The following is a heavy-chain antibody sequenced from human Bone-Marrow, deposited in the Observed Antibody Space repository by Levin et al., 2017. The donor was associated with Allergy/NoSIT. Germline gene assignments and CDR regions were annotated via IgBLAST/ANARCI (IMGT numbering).Heavy chain of an antibody. CDR3: ARKINYGDYYGSHYFDY. CDR1: GGSISSDDYS. J-gene: IGHJ4*01. CDR2: IYHGGNT. D-gene: IGHD4-17*01. Sequence: PSETLSLTCAVSGGSISSDDYSWSWIRQPPGKGLEWIGYIYHGGNTYYNPSLKSRVTLSVDRSKNQFSLKLSSVTAADTAVYFCARKINYGDYYGSHYFDYWGQGTLVTVSS. V-gene: IGHV4-30-2*01.